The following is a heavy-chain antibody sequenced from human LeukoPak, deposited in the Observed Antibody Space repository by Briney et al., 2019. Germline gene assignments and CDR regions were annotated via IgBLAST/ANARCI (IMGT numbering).Heavy chain of an antibody. CDR1: GYTFTSYY. D-gene: IGHD2-2*01. J-gene: IGHJ5*02. CDR2: INPSGGST. Sequence: ASVKVSCKASGYTFTSYYMHWVRQAPGQGLDWMGIINPSGGSTLYAQKFQGRVIMTRDMSTSTVYMELSSLTSEDTAVYYCARGRCSSTSCYEGNNWFDPWGQGTLVTVSS. CDR3: ARGRCSSTSCYEGNNWFDP. V-gene: IGHV1-46*01.